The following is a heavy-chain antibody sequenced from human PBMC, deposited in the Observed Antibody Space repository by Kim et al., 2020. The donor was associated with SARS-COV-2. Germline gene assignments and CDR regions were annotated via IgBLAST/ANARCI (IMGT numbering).Heavy chain of an antibody. CDR3: AKDSVPYYDSSGYYRTNWYFAL. J-gene: IGHJ2*01. CDR2: ISGSGGST. Sequence: GGSLRLSCAASGFTFSSYAMSWVRQAPGKGLEWVSAISGSGGSTYYADSVKGRFTISRDNSKNTLYLQMNSLRAEDTAVYYCAKDSVPYYDSSGYYRTNWYFALWGRGTLVTVSS. CDR1: GFTFSSYA. V-gene: IGHV3-23*01. D-gene: IGHD3-22*01.